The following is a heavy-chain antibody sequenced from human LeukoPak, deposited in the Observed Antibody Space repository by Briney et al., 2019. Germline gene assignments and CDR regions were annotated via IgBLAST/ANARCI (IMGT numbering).Heavy chain of an antibody. CDR3: AREMSSIYYYDSSGYYEEYFQH. CDR2: ITGDGSTT. CDR1: GFSLSDYW. Sequence: GGSLRLSCVGSGFSLSDYWMHWVRQTPGKGLMWVSRITGDGSTTWYADSVKGRFTVSRDNAKNTLFLEMNSLRDEDTAVYYCAREMSSIYYYDSSGYYEEYFQHWGQGTLVTVSS. V-gene: IGHV3-74*01. D-gene: IGHD3-22*01. J-gene: IGHJ1*01.